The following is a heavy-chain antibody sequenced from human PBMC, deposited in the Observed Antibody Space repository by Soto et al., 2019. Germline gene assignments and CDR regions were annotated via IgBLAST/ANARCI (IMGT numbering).Heavy chain of an antibody. Sequence: SVKVSCKASGGTFSSYAISWVRQAPGQGLEWMGGIIPIFGTANYAQKFQGRVTITADKSTSTAYMELSSLRSEDTAVYYCARARILSGMVRGVIITHPYYFDYWGQGTLVTVS. CDR1: GGTFSSYA. CDR2: IIPIFGTA. J-gene: IGHJ4*02. V-gene: IGHV1-69*06. D-gene: IGHD3-10*01. CDR3: ARARILSGMVRGVIITHPYYFDY.